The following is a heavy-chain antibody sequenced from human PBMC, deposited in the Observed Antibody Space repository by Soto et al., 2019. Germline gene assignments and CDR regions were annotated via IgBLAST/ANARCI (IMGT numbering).Heavy chain of an antibody. V-gene: IGHV1-18*01. CDR2: ISAYNGNT. CDR3: ARVPDYGDYYYYYMDV. Sequence: QVQLVQSGAEVKKPGASVKVSCKASGYTFTSYGISWVRQAPGQGLEWMGWISAYNGNTNYAQKLQGRVTMTTDTSTSTAYVELRSLRSDDTAVYYCARVPDYGDYYYYYMDVWGKGTTVTVSS. J-gene: IGHJ6*03. D-gene: IGHD4-17*01. CDR1: GYTFTSYG.